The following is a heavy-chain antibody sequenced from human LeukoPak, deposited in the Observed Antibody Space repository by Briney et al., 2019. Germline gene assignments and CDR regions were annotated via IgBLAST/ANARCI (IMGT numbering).Heavy chain of an antibody. V-gene: IGHV1-18*01. CDR1: GYTFTSYG. Sequence: ASVKVSCKASGYTFTSYGISWVRQAPGQGIEWMGWISAYNGNTNYAQKLQGRVTMTTDTSTSTAYMELRSLRSDDTAVYYCARDRHIVVVTAIPYYYYYGMDVWGQGTTVTVSS. J-gene: IGHJ6*02. CDR2: ISAYNGNT. CDR3: ARDRHIVVVTAIPYYYYYGMDV. D-gene: IGHD2-21*02.